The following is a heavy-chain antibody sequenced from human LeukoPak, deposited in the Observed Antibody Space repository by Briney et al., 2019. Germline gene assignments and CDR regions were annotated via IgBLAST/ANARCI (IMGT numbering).Heavy chain of an antibody. CDR3: ARASDYGEPRDAFDI. CDR1: GGSFSGYY. V-gene: IGHV4-34*01. CDR2: INHSGST. Sequence: SETLSLTCAVYGGSFSGYYWSWMRQPPGKGLESIGEINHSGSTNYNPSLKSRVTISVDTSKNQFSLKLSSVTAADTAVYCCARASDYGEPRDAFDIWGQGTMVTVSS. D-gene: IGHD4-17*01. J-gene: IGHJ3*02.